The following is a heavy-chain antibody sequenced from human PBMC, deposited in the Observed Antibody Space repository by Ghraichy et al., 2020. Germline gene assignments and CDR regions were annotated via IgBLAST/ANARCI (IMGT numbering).Heavy chain of an antibody. CDR1: GYTFTSYD. J-gene: IGHJ3*02. D-gene: IGHD2-2*01. V-gene: IGHV1-8*01. Sequence: ASVKVSCKASGYTFTSYDINWVRQATGQGLEWMGWMNPNSGNTGYAQKFQGRVTMTRNTSISTAYMELSSLRSEDTAVYYCAWGCSSTSCYDAFDIWGQGTMVTVSS. CDR3: AWGCSSTSCYDAFDI. CDR2: MNPNSGNT.